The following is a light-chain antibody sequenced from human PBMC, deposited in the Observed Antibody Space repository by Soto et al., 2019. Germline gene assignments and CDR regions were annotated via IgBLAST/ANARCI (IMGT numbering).Light chain of an antibody. CDR3: NSYTNTNTPWV. J-gene: IGLJ3*02. Sequence: QLVLTQPASVSGSPGQSITISCTGSSRDIGGHNYVSWYQHRPGKAPKLMIYEVSNRPSGVSDRFFGSKSGNTASLTISGLQAEDEADYYCNSYTNTNTPWVFGGGTKLTVL. CDR1: SRDIGGHNY. CDR2: EVS. V-gene: IGLV2-14*01.